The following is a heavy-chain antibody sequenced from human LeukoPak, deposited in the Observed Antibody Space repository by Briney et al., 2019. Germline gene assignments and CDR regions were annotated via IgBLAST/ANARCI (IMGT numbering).Heavy chain of an antibody. CDR2: ISHDGRDK. V-gene: IGHV3-30-3*01. J-gene: IGHJ3*02. Sequence: GRSLRLSCAVSGFTFSNNAMHWVRQAPAKELEWLGVISHDGRDKYYADSVKGRFTVSRDNSKNILYLQMNSLRVEDTAVYYCARMGTMIRGVATGLDIWGQGTMVTVS. CDR1: GFTFSNNA. CDR3: ARMGTMIRGVATGLDI. D-gene: IGHD3-10*01.